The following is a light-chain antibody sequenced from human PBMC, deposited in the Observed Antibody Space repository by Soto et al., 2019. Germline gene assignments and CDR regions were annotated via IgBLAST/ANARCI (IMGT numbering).Light chain of an antibody. CDR1: QSVSSY. Sequence: EIVLTQSPATLSLSPGEKPTLSCRASQSVSSYLAWYQQKPGQAPRLLIYDASNRATGIPARFSGSGSGTDFTLTISSLEPEDFAVYYCQQRSNWRTFGQGTKVDIK. CDR3: QQRSNWRT. V-gene: IGKV3-11*01. CDR2: DAS. J-gene: IGKJ1*01.